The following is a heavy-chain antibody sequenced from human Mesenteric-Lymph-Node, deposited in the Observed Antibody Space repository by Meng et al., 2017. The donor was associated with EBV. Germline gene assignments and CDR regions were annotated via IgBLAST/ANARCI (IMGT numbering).Heavy chain of an antibody. J-gene: IGHJ4*02. Sequence: QVQLVQSGAEVKKPGASVKVSCKASGYTFTSYSLHWVRQAPGQGLEWMGIINPSGGTTTYAQKFQGRVTMTRDTSTSTIYMELSSLRSEDTAVYYCARENKYSGYDFHLDYWGQGTLVTVSS. V-gene: IGHV1-46*01. CDR3: ARENKYSGYDFHLDY. CDR2: INPSGGTT. CDR1: GYTFTSYS. D-gene: IGHD5-12*01.